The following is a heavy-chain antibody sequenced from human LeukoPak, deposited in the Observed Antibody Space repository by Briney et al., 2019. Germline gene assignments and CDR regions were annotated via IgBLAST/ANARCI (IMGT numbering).Heavy chain of an antibody. J-gene: IGHJ4*02. V-gene: IGHV3-30-3*01. CDR3: ARESTVTTFDY. CDR1: GFTLSSYA. Sequence: GGSLRLSCAASGFTLSSYAMHWVRQAPGKGLEWVAVISYDGSNKYYADSVKGRFTISRDNSKNTLYLQMNSLRAEDTAVYYCARESTVTTFDYWGQGTLVTVSS. CDR2: ISYDGSNK. D-gene: IGHD4-17*01.